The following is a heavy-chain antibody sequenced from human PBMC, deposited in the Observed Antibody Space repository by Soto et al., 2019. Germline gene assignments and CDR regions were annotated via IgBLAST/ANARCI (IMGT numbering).Heavy chain of an antibody. J-gene: IGHJ4*02. CDR1: GGSFSGYY. D-gene: IGHD3-10*01. Sequence: SETLSLTCAVYGGSFSGYYWSWIRQPPGKGLEWIGEINHSGSTNYNPSLKSRVTISVDTSKNQFSLKLSSVTAADTAVYYCARRYYGSGSSRWGQGTLVTVSS. CDR2: INHSGST. CDR3: ARRYYGSGSSR. V-gene: IGHV4-34*01.